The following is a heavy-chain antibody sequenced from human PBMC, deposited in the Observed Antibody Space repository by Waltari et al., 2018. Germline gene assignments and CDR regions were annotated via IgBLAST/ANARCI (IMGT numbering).Heavy chain of an antibody. CDR2: INHSGSN. J-gene: IGHJ6*03. D-gene: IGHD2-15*01. CDR1: GGSFSGYY. V-gene: IGHV4-34*01. CDR3: ARPQFLGRGYYYMDV. Sequence: QVQLQQWGAGLLKPSETLSLTCAVYGGSFSGYYWSWIRQPPGKGLEWIGEINHSGSNHYHPSLKSRVTISVDTSKNQFSLKLSSVTAADTAFYYCARPQFLGRGYYYMDVWGKGTTVTVSS.